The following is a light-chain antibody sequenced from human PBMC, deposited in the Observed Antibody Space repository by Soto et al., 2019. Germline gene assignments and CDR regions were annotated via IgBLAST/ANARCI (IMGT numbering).Light chain of an antibody. CDR2: MAS. Sequence: DIPLTQSPSTLSASVGDRVTITCRASQSISTLLAWYQQKPGKPPKLLMYMASTLEGGVPSRFSGSGSGTEFTLTISSLQPDDFATYYCQQYDTYWTFGQGTKVEI. CDR1: QSISTL. V-gene: IGKV1-5*03. CDR3: QQYDTYWT. J-gene: IGKJ1*01.